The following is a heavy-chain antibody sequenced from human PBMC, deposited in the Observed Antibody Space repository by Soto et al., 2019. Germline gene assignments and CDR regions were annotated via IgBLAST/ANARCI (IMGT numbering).Heavy chain of an antibody. J-gene: IGHJ4*02. V-gene: IGHV4-59*01. D-gene: IGHD4-17*01. Sequence: PSETLSLTCSVSGGSMSSYYWSWIRQSPGKGLEWIGYMYYSGSTNYRSSLKSRVTISGDTSKNQFSLRLRSVTAADTAVYFCARSTGYGDSYFDYWGQGALVTVSS. CDR3: ARSTGYGDSYFDY. CDR2: MYYSGST. CDR1: GGSMSSYY.